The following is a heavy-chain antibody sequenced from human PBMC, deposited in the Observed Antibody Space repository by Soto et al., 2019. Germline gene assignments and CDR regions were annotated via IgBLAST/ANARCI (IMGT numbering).Heavy chain of an antibody. CDR1: GYTFTSYD. J-gene: IGHJ6*02. D-gene: IGHD3-10*01. V-gene: IGHV1-8*01. Sequence: ASGKVSCKASGYTFTSYDINWVRQATGQGLEWMGWMNPNSGNTGYAQKFQGRVTMTRKTSISTAYMELSSLRSEDTAVYYCVRATMVRGVTIKAYGMDVLGPGTTVTVS. CDR2: MNPNSGNT. CDR3: VRATMVRGVTIKAYGMDV.